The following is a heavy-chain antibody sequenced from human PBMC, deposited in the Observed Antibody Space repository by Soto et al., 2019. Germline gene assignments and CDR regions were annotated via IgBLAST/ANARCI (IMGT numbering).Heavy chain of an antibody. J-gene: IGHJ6*02. V-gene: IGHV4-30-4*08. Sequence: QVQLQESGPGLVKPSQTLSLTCTVSGGSISSGDYYCSWIRPPPGKGLEWIGYIYYSGSTFYNPCVKRLVNISVDTPKNPVSLKLSSVSAGDTAVYYCARVFDGRMDVWGQGTTVNVSS. CDR3: ARVFDGRMDV. D-gene: IGHD1-26*01. CDR1: GGSISSGDYY. CDR2: IYYSGST.